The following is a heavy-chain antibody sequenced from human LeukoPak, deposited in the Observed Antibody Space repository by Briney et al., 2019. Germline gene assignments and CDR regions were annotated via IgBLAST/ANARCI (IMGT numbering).Heavy chain of an antibody. CDR3: ASGRDGYKFLFRGDAFDI. V-gene: IGHV1-69*04. CDR1: GGTFSSYA. J-gene: IGHJ3*02. D-gene: IGHD5-24*01. Sequence: SVKVSCKASGGTFSSYAISWVRQAPGQGLEWMGRIIPILGIANYAQKFQGRVTITADKSTSTAYMELSSLRSEDTAVYYCASGRDGYKFLFRGDAFDIWGQGTMVTVSS. CDR2: IIPILGIA.